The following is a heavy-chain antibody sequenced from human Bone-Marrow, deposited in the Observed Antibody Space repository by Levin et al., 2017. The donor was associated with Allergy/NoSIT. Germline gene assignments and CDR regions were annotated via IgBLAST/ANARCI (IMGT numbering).Heavy chain of an antibody. CDR3: ATFPGYCTSSTCYTDYDVGRDA. V-gene: IGHV3-30*04. J-gene: IGHJ6*02. CDR2: ISNDGSDT. Sequence: PGGSLRLSCAASGFTFSGYAMHWVRQAPGKGLEWVAVISNDGSDTFYADSVKGRYTVSRDNSKNTLSLQMNGLIAEDTAVYYCATFPGYCTSSTCYTDYDVGRDAWGQGTTVTVSS. CDR1: GFTFSGYA. D-gene: IGHD2-2*02.